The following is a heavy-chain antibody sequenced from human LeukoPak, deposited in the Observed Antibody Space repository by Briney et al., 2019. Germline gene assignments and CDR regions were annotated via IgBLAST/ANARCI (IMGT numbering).Heavy chain of an antibody. V-gene: IGHV3-11*03. CDR1: GFTSSDYY. Sequence: GGSLRLSCAASGFTSSDYYMSWIRQAPGKGLEWVSYISSSSSYTNYADSVKGRFTISRDNAKNSLYLQMNSLRAEDTAVYYCARSIQVNWFDPWGQGTLVTVSS. D-gene: IGHD2-21*01. J-gene: IGHJ5*02. CDR2: ISSSSSYT. CDR3: ARSIQVNWFDP.